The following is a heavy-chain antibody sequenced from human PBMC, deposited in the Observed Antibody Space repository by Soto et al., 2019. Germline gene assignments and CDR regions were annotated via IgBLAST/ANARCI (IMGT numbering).Heavy chain of an antibody. CDR1: GGTFSSYA. CDR3: ARVNTPLTGTTGWFDP. CDR2: IIPIFGTA. D-gene: IGHD1-7*01. J-gene: IGHJ5*02. Sequence: QVQLVQSGAEVKQPGSSVKVSCKASGGTFSSYAISWVRQAPGQGLEWMGGIIPIFGTANYAQKFQGRVTITADESTSTAYMELSSLRSEDTAVYYCARVNTPLTGTTGWFDPWGQGTLVTVSS. V-gene: IGHV1-69*01.